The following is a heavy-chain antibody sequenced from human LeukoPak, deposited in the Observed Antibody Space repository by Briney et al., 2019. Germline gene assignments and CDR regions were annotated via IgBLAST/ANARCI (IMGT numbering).Heavy chain of an antibody. CDR3: ARVGGTYNWNDEEPVNWFDP. Sequence: SETLSLTCTVSGGSISSYYWSWIRQPPGKGLEWIGYIYYSGSTNYNPSLKSRVTISVDTSKNQFSLKLSSVTAADTAVYYCARVGGTYNWNDEEPVNWFDPWGQGTLVTVSS. V-gene: IGHV4-59*01. CDR1: GGSISSYY. J-gene: IGHJ5*02. CDR2: IYYSGST. D-gene: IGHD1-20*01.